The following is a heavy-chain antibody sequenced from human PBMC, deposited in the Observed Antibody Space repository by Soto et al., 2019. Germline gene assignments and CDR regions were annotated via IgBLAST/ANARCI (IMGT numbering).Heavy chain of an antibody. Sequence: VGSLGLACAASGVTFSRYAMSWVRQAPGKGLEWVSAISGSGGSTYYADSVKGRFTISRDNSKNTRYLKMNSLGAADTAVYYCAKDPARIAAAGIFDDWGQGTLVPVSS. D-gene: IGHD6-13*01. J-gene: IGHJ4*02. CDR3: AKDPARIAAAGIFDD. V-gene: IGHV3-23*01. CDR2: ISGSGGST. CDR1: GVTFSRYA.